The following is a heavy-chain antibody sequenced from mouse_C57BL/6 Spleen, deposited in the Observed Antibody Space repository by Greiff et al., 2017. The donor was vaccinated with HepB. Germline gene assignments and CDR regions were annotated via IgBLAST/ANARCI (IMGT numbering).Heavy chain of an antibody. V-gene: IGHV1-39*01. D-gene: IGHD3-2*02. CDR3: ARADQGPKYALGY. CDR2: INPNYGTT. CDR1: GYSFTDYN. J-gene: IGHJ4*01. Sequence: VQLQQSGPELVKPGASVKISCKASGYSFTDYNMNWVKQSNGKSLEWIGVINPNYGTTSYNQKFKGKATLTVDQSSSTAYMQLNSLTSEYSAVYYSARADQGPKYALGYWGQGTSVTVSS.